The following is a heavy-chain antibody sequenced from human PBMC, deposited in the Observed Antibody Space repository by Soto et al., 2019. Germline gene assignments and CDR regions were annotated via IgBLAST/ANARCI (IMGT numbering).Heavy chain of an antibody. Sequence: ESGGGVVQPGRSLRLSCAASGFTFSSYAMHWVRQAPGKGLEWVAVISYDGSNKYYADSVKGRFTISRDNSKNTLYLQMNSLRAEDTAVYYCATGAVVVVAATDYWGQGTLVTVSS. CDR2: ISYDGSNK. V-gene: IGHV3-30-3*01. CDR3: ATGAVVVVAATDY. D-gene: IGHD2-15*01. CDR1: GFTFSSYA. J-gene: IGHJ4*02.